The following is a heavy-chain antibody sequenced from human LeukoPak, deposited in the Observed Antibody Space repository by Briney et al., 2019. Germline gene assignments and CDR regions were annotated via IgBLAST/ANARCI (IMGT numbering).Heavy chain of an antibody. D-gene: IGHD5-12*01. CDR3: ARDLRDIVATRKIDY. J-gene: IGHJ4*02. CDR1: GYTFTSYG. Sequence: APVKVSCKASGYTFTSYGISWVRQAPGQGLEWMGWISAYNGNTNYAQKLQGRVTMTTDTSTSTAYMELRSLRSDDTAVYYCARDLRDIVATRKIDYWGQGTLVTVSS. V-gene: IGHV1-18*01. CDR2: ISAYNGNT.